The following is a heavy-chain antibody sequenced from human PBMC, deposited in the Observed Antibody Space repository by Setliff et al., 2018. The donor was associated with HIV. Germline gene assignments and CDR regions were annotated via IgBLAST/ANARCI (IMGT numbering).Heavy chain of an antibody. CDR3: ARESACSSTSCPKVLDY. CDR2: TIPMFGTA. Sequence: SVKVSCKASGGTFSSYGITWVRQAPGQGLEWMGGTIPMFGTANYAQKFQGRVTITADESTNTGYMELSGLRFEDTAVYYCARESACSSTSCPKVLDYWGQGTLVTVSS. CDR1: GGTFSSYG. D-gene: IGHD2-2*01. V-gene: IGHV1-69*13. J-gene: IGHJ4*02.